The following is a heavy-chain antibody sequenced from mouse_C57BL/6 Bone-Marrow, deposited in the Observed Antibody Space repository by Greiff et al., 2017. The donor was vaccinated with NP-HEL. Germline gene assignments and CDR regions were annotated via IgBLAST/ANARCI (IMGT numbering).Heavy chain of an antibody. CDR1: GYTFTSYG. CDR2: IYPRSGTT. D-gene: IGHD1-1*01. Sequence: VKLVESGAELARPGASVKLSCTASGYTFTSYGISWVKQRTGQGLEWIGEIYPRSGTTYYNEKFKGKATLTADKSSSTAYMELRSLTSEDSAVYFCYYYDSSYAMDYWGQGTSVTVSS. J-gene: IGHJ4*01. V-gene: IGHV1-81*01. CDR3: YYYDSSYAMDY.